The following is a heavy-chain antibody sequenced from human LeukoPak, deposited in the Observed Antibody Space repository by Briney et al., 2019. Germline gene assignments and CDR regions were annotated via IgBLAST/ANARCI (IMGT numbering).Heavy chain of an antibody. Sequence: GGSLRLSCAASGFTFDDYAMHWVRQAPGKGQEWVSGISWNSGSIGYADSVKGRFTISRDNAKNCLYLQMNSLRAEDTALYYCAKDREYSSSSSFDYWGQGTLVTVS. CDR3: AKDREYSSSSSFDY. J-gene: IGHJ4*02. CDR2: ISWNSGSI. D-gene: IGHD6-6*01. V-gene: IGHV3-9*01. CDR1: GFTFDDYA.